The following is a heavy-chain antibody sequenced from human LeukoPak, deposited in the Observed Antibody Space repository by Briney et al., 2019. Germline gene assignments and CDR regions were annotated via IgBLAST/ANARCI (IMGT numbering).Heavy chain of an antibody. V-gene: IGHV1-2*02. CDR3: ARGFGIVGATEYWFDP. Sequence: GASVKVSCKASGYTFTGYYMHWVRQAPGQGLEWMGWINPNSGGTNYAQKFQGGVTMTTDTSTSTAYMELRSLRSDDTAVYYCARGFGIVGATEYWFDPWGQGTLVTVSS. CDR2: INPNSGGT. J-gene: IGHJ5*02. CDR1: GYTFTGYY. D-gene: IGHD1-26*01.